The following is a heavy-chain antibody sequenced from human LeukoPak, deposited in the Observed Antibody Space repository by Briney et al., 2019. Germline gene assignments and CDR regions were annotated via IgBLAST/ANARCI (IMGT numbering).Heavy chain of an antibody. Sequence: GGSLRLSCAASGFTFDDYAMHWVRRAPGKGVEGGSGISWNSGSIGYADPVTGRFTISRDNAKNSMYLQMNSLRAEDTALYYCAKDPGDYWGQGTLVTVSS. V-gene: IGHV3-9*01. D-gene: IGHD7-27*01. CDR3: AKDPGDY. CDR1: GFTFDDYA. CDR2: ISWNSGSI. J-gene: IGHJ4*02.